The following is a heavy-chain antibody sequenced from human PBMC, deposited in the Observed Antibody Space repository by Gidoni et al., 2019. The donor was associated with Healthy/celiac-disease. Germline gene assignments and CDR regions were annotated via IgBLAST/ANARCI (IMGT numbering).Heavy chain of an antibody. Sequence: QGQLVQSGAEVKKPGASAKVTCKASGYTFTGSYMHWVRQAPVQGLEWMGWINPNIGGTNYAQKFHGRVTMTRDTSISPAYMELSCLRSDDTAVYYCAIVSFKGSGIFSYYSYGMDVWGQGTTVTVSS. CDR3: AIVSFKGSGIFSYYSYGMDV. D-gene: IGHD6-13*01. V-gene: IGHV1-2*02. J-gene: IGHJ6*02. CDR1: GYTFTGSY. CDR2: INPNIGGT.